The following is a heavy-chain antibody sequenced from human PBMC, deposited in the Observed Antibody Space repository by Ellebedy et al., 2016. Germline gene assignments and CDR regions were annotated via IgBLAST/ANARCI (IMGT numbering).Heavy chain of an antibody. Sequence: GESLKISCAASGFTFSSYAMSWVRQAPGKGLEWVSAISGSGGSTYYADSVKGRFTISRDNSKNTLYLQMNSLRAEDTAVYYCAKDRDYGDSDYWGQGTLVTVSS. J-gene: IGHJ4*02. V-gene: IGHV3-23*01. CDR3: AKDRDYGDSDY. CDR1: GFTFSSYA. D-gene: IGHD4-17*01. CDR2: ISGSGGST.